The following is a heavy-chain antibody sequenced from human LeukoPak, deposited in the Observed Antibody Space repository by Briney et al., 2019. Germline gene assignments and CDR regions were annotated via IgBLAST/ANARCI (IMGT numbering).Heavy chain of an antibody. CDR2: MNPNSGNT. D-gene: IGHD6-19*01. CDR3: ARGAYSSGWYWGAFDI. V-gene: IGHV1-8*01. J-gene: IGHJ3*02. Sequence: ASVKVSCKASGYTFTSYDINWVRQATGQGLEWMGWMNPNSGNTGYAQKFQGRVTMTRNTSISTAYMELSSLRSEDTAVYYCARGAYSSGWYWGAFDIWGQGTMVTVSS. CDR1: GYTFTSYD.